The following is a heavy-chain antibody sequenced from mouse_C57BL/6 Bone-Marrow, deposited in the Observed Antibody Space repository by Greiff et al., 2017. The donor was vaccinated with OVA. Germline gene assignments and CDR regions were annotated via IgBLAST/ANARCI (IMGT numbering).Heavy chain of an antibody. CDR2: IDPSDSYT. D-gene: IGHD2-4*01. Sequence: VQLQQSGAELVMPGASVKLSCKASGYTFTSYWMHWVKQRPGQGLEWIGEIDPSDSYTNYNQKFKGKSTLTVDKSSSTAYMQLSSLTSEDSAVYYCVGYDYDGGSMDYGGRGTSVTVTS. CDR1: GYTFTSYW. CDR3: VGYDYDGGSMDY. V-gene: IGHV1-69*01. J-gene: IGHJ4*01.